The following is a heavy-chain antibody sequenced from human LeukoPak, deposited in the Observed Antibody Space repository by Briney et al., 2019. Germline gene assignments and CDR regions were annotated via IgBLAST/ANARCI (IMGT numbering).Heavy chain of an antibody. Sequence: GGSLRFSCAASGFTFSSYAMSWVRQAPGKGLEWVSAISGSGGSTYYADSVKGRFTISRDNSKNTLYLQMNSLRAEDTAVYYCAKSGGWYDYYYYYMDVWGKGTTVTVSS. CDR3: AKSGGWYDYYYYYMDV. CDR2: ISGSGGST. CDR1: GFTFSSYA. V-gene: IGHV3-23*01. D-gene: IGHD6-19*01. J-gene: IGHJ6*03.